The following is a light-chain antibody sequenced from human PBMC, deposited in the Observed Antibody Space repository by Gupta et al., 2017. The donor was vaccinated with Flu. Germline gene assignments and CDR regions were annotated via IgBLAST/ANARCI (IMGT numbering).Light chain of an antibody. CDR3: RKAKRPWT. V-gene: IGKV2-30*01. J-gene: IGKJ2*02. Sequence: PVPLGQPACISGMSRKILVCSDRNHYMDLLQQTRGQSPRRLIYVVYNRDCGVADRFSGSAAGTDFTMRSSVGEAEGVRVYYMRKAKRPWTFGQGTKLEIK. CDR1: KILVCSDRNHY. CDR2: VVY.